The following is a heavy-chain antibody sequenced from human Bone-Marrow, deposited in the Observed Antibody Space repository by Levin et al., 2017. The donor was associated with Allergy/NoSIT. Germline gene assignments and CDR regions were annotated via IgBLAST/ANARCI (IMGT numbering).Heavy chain of an antibody. D-gene: IGHD4-17*01. J-gene: IGHJ4*02. CDR1: GDSMSSGTYY. Sequence: PSETLSLTCSVSGDSMSSGTYYWGWIRQPPGKGLEWIGFIYYNGNTYYNPSLESRVTISLDTSKNQFSLKLRSVTAADTAVYYCARDTYATYWGQGSLVIVSS. CDR2: IYYNGNT. V-gene: IGHV4-39*07. CDR3: ARDTYATY.